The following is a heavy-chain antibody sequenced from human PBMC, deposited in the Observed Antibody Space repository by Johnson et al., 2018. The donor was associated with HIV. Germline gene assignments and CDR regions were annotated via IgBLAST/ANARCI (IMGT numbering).Heavy chain of an antibody. CDR1: GFIFSDYY. CDR2: ISSSGSTI. J-gene: IGHJ3*02. Sequence: QVQLVESGGGLVKPGGSLRLSCAASGFIFSDYYMSWIRQAPGKGLEWVSYISSSGSTIYYADSVKGRFTISRDNAKNSLYLQMNSLRAEDTAVYYCAKSTQASIFRESGPYGDFDIWGQGTMVTVSS. D-gene: IGHD3-3*02. CDR3: AKSTQASIFRESGPYGDFDI. V-gene: IGHV3-11*04.